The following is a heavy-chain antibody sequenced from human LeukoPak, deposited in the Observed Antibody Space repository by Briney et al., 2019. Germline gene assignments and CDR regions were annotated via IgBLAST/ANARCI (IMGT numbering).Heavy chain of an antibody. CDR1: GGSFSGYY. V-gene: IGHV4-34*01. J-gene: IGHJ4*02. Sequence: SETLPLTCAVYGGSFSGYYWSWIRQPPGKGLEWIGEINHSGSTNYNPSLKSRVTISVDTSKNQFSLKLSSVTAADTAVYYCARVKGGYPSFDYWGQGTLVTVSS. CDR2: INHSGST. D-gene: IGHD6-25*01. CDR3: ARVKGGYPSFDY.